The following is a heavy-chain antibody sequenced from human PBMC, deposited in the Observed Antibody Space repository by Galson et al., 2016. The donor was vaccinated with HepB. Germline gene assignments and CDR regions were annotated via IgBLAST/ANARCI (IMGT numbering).Heavy chain of an antibody. CDR3: SRSYGGYAFDI. CDR1: GGSISPYF. Sequence: SETLSLTCTVSGGSISPYFWSWIRRPPGKGLEWIAYIYFSGTTNYNPSLKSRVTISLDTSKGQFSLKVTSVTAVDSAVYYCSRSYGGYAFDIWGQGTMVTVSS. J-gene: IGHJ3*02. D-gene: IGHD4-23*01. V-gene: IGHV4-59*01. CDR2: IYFSGTT.